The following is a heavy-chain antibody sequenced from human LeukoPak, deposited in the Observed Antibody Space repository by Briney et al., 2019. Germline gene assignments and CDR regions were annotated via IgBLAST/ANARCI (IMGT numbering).Heavy chain of an antibody. D-gene: IGHD6-25*01. CDR1: GYTFTSYA. J-gene: IGHJ6*02. Sequence: ASVKVSCKASGYTFTSYAMNWVRQAPGQGLEWMGWINTNTGNPTYAQGFTGRFVFSLDTSVSTAHLQISSLKAEDTAVYYCAREWCGYDCYYYYGMDVWGQGTTVTVSS. CDR2: INTNTGNP. V-gene: IGHV7-4-1*02. CDR3: AREWCGYDCYYYYGMDV.